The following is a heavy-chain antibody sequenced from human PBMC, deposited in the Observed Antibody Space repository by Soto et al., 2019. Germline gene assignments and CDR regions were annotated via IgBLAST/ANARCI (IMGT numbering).Heavy chain of an antibody. J-gene: IGHJ4*02. V-gene: IGHV3-23*01. CDR1: GFTFSSNA. D-gene: IGHD3-22*01. CDR3: AKTGDYYDSSGYYEVNFDY. Sequence: GGSLRLSCAASGFTFSSNAMSWVRQAPGEGLEWVSAISGSGGSTYYADSVKGRFTISRDNSKNTLYLQMNSLRAEDTAVYFCAKTGDYYDSSGYYEVNFDYWGQGTLVTVS. CDR2: ISGSGGST.